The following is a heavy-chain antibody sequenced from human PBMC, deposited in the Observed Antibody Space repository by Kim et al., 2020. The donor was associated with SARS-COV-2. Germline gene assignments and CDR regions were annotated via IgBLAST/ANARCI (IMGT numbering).Heavy chain of an antibody. D-gene: IGHD2-2*01. Sequence: KSRVTISVDTSKNQFSLKLSSVTAADTAVYYCARLKGYCSSTSCYEYFQHWGQGTLVTVSS. V-gene: IGHV4-39*01. CDR3: ARLKGYCSSTSCYEYFQH. J-gene: IGHJ1*01.